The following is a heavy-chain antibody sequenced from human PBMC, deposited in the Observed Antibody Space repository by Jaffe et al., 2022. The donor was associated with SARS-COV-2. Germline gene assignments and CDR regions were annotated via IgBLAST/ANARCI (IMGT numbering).Heavy chain of an antibody. CDR1: GGSFSGYY. D-gene: IGHD3-10*01. V-gene: IGHV4-34*01. J-gene: IGHJ6*03. CDR3: AARRGSGSYYTAGDYYYYMDV. CDR2: INHSGST. Sequence: QVQLQQWGAGLLKPSETLSLTCAVYGGSFSGYYWSWIRQPPGKGLEWIGEINHSGSTNYNPSLKSRVTISVDTSKNQFSLKLSSVTAADTAVYYCAARRGSGSYYTAGDYYYYMDVWGKGTTVTVSS.